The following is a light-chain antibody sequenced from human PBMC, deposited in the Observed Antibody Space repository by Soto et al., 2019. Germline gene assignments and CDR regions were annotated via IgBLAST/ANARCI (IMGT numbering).Light chain of an antibody. CDR3: RSYTTSSTLV. V-gene: IGLV2-14*01. Sequence: QSALTQPASVSGSPGQSIAISCAGTSSDIGTYNHVSWYQQHPGKAPQLIIYEDINRPSGLSSRFSGSKSGNTASLTISGLQAEDEADYFCRSYTTSSTLVCGTGTKLTVL. CDR2: EDI. CDR1: SSDIGTYNH. J-gene: IGLJ1*01.